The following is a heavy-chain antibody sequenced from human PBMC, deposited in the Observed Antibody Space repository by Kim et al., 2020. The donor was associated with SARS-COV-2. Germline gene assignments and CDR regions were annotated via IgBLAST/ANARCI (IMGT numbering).Heavy chain of an antibody. J-gene: IGHJ2*01. CDR2: ISSSSSTI. CDR1: GFTFSSYS. V-gene: IGHV3-48*02. D-gene: IGHD3-22*01. CDR3: ARVPWDYYDSSGYYDKGYFDI. Sequence: GGSLRLSCAASGFTFSSYSMNWVRQAPGKGLEWVSYISSSSSTIYYADSVKGRFTISRDNAKNSLYLQMNSLRDEDTAVYYCARVPWDYYDSSGYYDKGYFDIWGRGTLVTVSS.